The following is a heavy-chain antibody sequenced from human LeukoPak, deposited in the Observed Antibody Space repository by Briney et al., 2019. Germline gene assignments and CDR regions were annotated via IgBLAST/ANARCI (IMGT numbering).Heavy chain of an antibody. Sequence: NPSETLSLTCTVSGGSISSSTYYWGWIRQSPGKGLEWIGSIYYSGTAYCNPSLKSRVTISVDTSKNQFSLKLSSVTAADTAVYYCASSIISNVLLWFGERNYYGMDVWGQGTTVTVSS. D-gene: IGHD3-10*01. J-gene: IGHJ6*02. CDR1: GGSISSSTYY. CDR3: ASSIISNVLLWFGERNYYGMDV. CDR2: IYYSGTA. V-gene: IGHV4-39*01.